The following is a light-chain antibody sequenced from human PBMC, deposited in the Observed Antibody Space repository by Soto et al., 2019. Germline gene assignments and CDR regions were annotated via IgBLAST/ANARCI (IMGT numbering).Light chain of an antibody. CDR2: EVI. J-gene: IGLJ2*01. V-gene: IGLV2-14*01. CDR1: SSDVGGYNY. CDR3: SLYTNSTTHVV. Sequence: QSALTQPASVSGSPGQSITISCTGTSSDVGGYNYVSWYQQHPGKAPKFMIFEVINRPSDISDRFSGSKSGNTASLTISGLQAEDEADYYCSLYTNSTTHVVFGGGTKLTVL.